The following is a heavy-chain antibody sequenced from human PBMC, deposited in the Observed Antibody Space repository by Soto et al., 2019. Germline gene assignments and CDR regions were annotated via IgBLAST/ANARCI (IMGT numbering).Heavy chain of an antibody. CDR1: GGSFSGYY. Sequence: QVQLQLWGAGLLKPSETLSLTCAVYGGSFSGYYLTWIRQPAGTGLEWIGEINHSGSTTYNPSLKSRVTISVVTSKNQCSLKLTSVTAAKAAVYYCARDNITGLFYYWGHGTLVTVSS. D-gene: IGHD2-8*02. CDR3: ARDNITGLFYY. V-gene: IGHV4-34*01. CDR2: INHSGST. J-gene: IGHJ4*01.